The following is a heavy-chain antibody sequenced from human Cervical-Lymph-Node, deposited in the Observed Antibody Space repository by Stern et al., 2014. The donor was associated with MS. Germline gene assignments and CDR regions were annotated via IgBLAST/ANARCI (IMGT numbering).Heavy chain of an antibody. V-gene: IGHV1-2*04. D-gene: IGHD2-15*01. CDR3: ARGYPFFDN. Sequence: VQLVESGAEVKKPGASVKVSCTASGYTFTGFFLHWVRQAPGQGLEWVGWINPNTGVTKSAQKFQGWVTLTRDTSINTVYMELNRLKSDDTAVSYCARGYPFFDNWGQGTLVTVSS. CDR1: GYTFTGFF. J-gene: IGHJ4*02. CDR2: INPNTGVT.